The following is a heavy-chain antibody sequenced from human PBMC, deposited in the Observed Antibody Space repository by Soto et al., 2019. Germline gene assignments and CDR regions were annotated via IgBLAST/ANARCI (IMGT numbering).Heavy chain of an antibody. CDR1: GFTVSSNY. J-gene: IGHJ4*02. V-gene: IGHV3-53*01. Sequence: GGPLRLSCAASGFTVSSNYMSWVRQAPGKGLEWVSVIYSGGSTYYADSVKGRFTISRDNSKNTLYLQMNSLRAEDTAVYYCAKSRRATVTTDYFDYWGQGTLVTVSS. CDR3: AKSRRATVTTDYFDY. CDR2: IYSGGST. D-gene: IGHD4-4*01.